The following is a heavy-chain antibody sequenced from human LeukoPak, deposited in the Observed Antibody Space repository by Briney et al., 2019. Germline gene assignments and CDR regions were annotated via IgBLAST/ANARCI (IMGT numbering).Heavy chain of an antibody. D-gene: IGHD3-22*01. CDR1: GYSFTSYW. V-gene: IGHV5-51*01. Sequence: GESLKISCKGSGYSFTSYWIGWVRQMPGKGLEWMGIIYPGDSDTRYSPSFQGQVTISADESISTAYLQWSSLKASDTAMYYCARHQGGNYDSSGYPDAFDIWGQGTMVTVSS. CDR2: IYPGDSDT. J-gene: IGHJ3*02. CDR3: ARHQGGNYDSSGYPDAFDI.